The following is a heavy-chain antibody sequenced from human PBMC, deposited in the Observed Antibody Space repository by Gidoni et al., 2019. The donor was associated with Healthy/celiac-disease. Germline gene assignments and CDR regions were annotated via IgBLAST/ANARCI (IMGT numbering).Heavy chain of an antibody. CDR2: INAGNGNT. CDR1: GYTFTSYA. D-gene: IGHD4-17*01. CDR3: ARDGETTVTALGY. V-gene: IGHV1-3*01. Sequence: QVQLVQSGAEVKKPGASVKVSCKASGYTFTSYAMHWVRQAPGQRLEWMGWINAGNGNTKYSQKFQGRVTITRDTSASTAYMELSSLRSEDTAVYYCARDGETTVTALGYWGQGTLVTVSS. J-gene: IGHJ4*02.